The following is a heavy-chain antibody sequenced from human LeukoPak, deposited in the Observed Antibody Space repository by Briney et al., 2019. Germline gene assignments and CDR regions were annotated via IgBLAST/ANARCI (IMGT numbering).Heavy chain of an antibody. CDR3: ERLTTTVTRCFDY. V-gene: IGHV5-51*01. Sequence: GESLKISCTGSGYSFASYWIGWVRQMPGKRLEWMGIIYPGDSDTKYRPSFHGQVTISADKSISTAYLQWSSLKASDTAMYYCERLTTTVTRCFDYWGQGTLVTVSS. CDR1: GYSFASYW. D-gene: IGHD4-17*01. CDR2: IYPGDSDT. J-gene: IGHJ4*02.